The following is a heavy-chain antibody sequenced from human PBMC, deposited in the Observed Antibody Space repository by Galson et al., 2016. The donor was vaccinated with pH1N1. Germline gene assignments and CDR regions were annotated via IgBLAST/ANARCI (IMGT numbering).Heavy chain of an antibody. CDR1: GLVFRAYS. V-gene: IGHV3-30-3*01. D-gene: IGHD3-22*01. CDR2: LSYDENQE. J-gene: IGHJ6*02. CDR3: AGGPKSSSGWTFYYFGMDV. Sequence: SLRLSCAASGLVFRAYSMHWVRQAPGKGLEWVAVLSYDENQEYYADFVKGRFTVSRDTSQSTLYLQMNSLRPEDTAVYYCAGGPKSSSGWTFYYFGMDVWGHGTTVIVS.